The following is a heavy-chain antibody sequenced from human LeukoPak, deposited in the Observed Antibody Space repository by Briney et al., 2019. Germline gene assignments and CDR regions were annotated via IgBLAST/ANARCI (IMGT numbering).Heavy chain of an antibody. Sequence: SETLSLTCTLSGGCISTYDCILIRQPPGKGREGIGDMYYSGITTYSPSLKSRVTISVDTSKNQFSLNLSSVTAADTAVYSCATPLANVRWGVPPRWFDPWGQGTLVTVSS. V-gene: IGHV4-59*01. CDR2: MYYSGIT. D-gene: IGHD3-10*02. J-gene: IGHJ5*02. CDR1: GGCISTYD. CDR3: ATPLANVRWGVPPRWFDP.